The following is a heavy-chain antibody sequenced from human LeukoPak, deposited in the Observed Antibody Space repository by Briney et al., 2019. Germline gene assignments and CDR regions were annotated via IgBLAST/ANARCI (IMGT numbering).Heavy chain of an antibody. CDR3: AKDLMKGAYPLAAADY. D-gene: IGHD6-13*01. V-gene: IGHV3-23*01. J-gene: IGHJ4*02. CDR1: GFTFSSYA. CDR2: ISGSGGST. Sequence: PGGSLRLSCAASGFTFSSYAMSWVRQAPGKGLEWVSAISGSGGSTYYADSVKGRFTISRDNSKNTLYLQMNSLRAEDTAVYYCAKDLMKGAYPLAAADYWGQGTLVTVSS.